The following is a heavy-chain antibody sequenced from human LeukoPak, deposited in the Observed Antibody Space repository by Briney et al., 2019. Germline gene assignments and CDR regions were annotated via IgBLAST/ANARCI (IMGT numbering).Heavy chain of an antibody. Sequence: PSETLSLTCTVSGGSMSPYHWGWIRQPPGRGLEWTGYIYYSGSTNYNPSLNSRVTISVDTSKNQFSLRLSSVTAADTAIYYCARAVSGRFDYWGQGTLVTVSS. CDR3: ARAVSGRFDY. CDR1: GGSMSPYH. V-gene: IGHV4-59*08. J-gene: IGHJ4*02. D-gene: IGHD6-19*01. CDR2: IYYSGST.